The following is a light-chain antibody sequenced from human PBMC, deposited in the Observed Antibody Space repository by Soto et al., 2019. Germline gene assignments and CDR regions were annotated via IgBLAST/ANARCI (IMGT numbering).Light chain of an antibody. V-gene: IGKV3-15*01. CDR3: PQYXNWPPA. CDR2: GAS. CDR1: QSVSSN. J-gene: IGKJ1*01. Sequence: EIVMTQSPATLSVSPGERATLFCRASQSVSSNLAWYQQKPGQAPRLLIYGASTRATGIPARFSGSGSGTEFTLTISSLQSEDFAVYSCPQYXNWPPAFGQGTK.